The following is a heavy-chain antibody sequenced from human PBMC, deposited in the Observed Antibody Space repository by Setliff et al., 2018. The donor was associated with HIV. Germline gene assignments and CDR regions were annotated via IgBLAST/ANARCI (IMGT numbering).Heavy chain of an antibody. CDR3: ARDRMITFGGVIVSGILDY. J-gene: IGHJ4*02. CDR1: GFTFSNFW. Sequence: LRLSCAASGFTFSNFWMSWVRQAPGKGLEWVASLKQDGSEKYSVDSVKGRFTISRDNTKNSLYLQMNSLRAEDTAVYYCARDRMITFGGVIVSGILDYWGQGTLVTVSS. V-gene: IGHV3-7*03. D-gene: IGHD3-16*02. CDR2: LKQDGSEK.